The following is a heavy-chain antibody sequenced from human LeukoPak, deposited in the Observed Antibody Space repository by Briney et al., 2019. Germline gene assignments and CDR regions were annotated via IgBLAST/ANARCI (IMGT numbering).Heavy chain of an antibody. V-gene: IGHV3-74*01. Sequence: GGSLRLSCAASGFTFSSYWMHWVRQAPGKGLVWVSRINSDGSSTTYADSVKGRFTISRDNAKNTLYLQMNSLRAEDTAVYYCPRDRAMAYYYYYMDVWGKGTTVTVSS. CDR2: INSDGSST. CDR1: GFTFSSYW. J-gene: IGHJ6*03. CDR3: PRDRAMAYYYYYMDV. D-gene: IGHD5-18*01.